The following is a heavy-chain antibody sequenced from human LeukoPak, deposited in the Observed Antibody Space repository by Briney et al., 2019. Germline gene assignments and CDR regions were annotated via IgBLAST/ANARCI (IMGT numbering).Heavy chain of an antibody. J-gene: IGHJ4*02. CDR2: INPSGGST. V-gene: IGHV1-46*01. CDR1: GYTFTSYY. D-gene: IGHD3-16*01. Sequence: ASVKVSSKASGYTFTSYYMHWVRQAPGQGLEWMGIINPSGGSTSYAQKFQGRVTMTRDMSTSTVYMELSSLRSEDTAVYYCARDRIPYTLFDYWGQGTLVTVSS. CDR3: ARDRIPYTLFDY.